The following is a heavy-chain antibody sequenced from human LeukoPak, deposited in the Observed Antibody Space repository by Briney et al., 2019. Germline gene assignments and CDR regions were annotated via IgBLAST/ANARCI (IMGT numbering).Heavy chain of an antibody. Sequence: ASVKLSCKASGYTFTSFYIHWVRQAPGQGLECMGIVNPRDGITTYAQKFQGRVTMTRDTSTSTVYMELSSLRSDDTAVYYCARDQLGSFEYWGQGTLVTVSS. V-gene: IGHV1-46*01. J-gene: IGHJ4*02. CDR2: VNPRDGIT. CDR3: ARDQLGSFEY. D-gene: IGHD1-1*01. CDR1: GYTFTSFY.